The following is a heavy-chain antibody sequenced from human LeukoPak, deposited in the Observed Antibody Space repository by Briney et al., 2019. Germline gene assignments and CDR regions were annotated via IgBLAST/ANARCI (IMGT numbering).Heavy chain of an antibody. J-gene: IGHJ4*02. CDR3: VKRTSDYYYYDY. V-gene: IGHV3-64D*06. CDR2: ISSDGDST. Sequence: GGSLRLSCSASGFTFSTYPMHWVRQAPGRGLEYVSSISSDGDSTYYADSVKGRFTISRGNSKNTLYLQTSSLRVEDTAVYYCVKRTSDYYYYDYWGRGTLVTVSS. D-gene: IGHD3-3*01. CDR1: GFTFSTYP.